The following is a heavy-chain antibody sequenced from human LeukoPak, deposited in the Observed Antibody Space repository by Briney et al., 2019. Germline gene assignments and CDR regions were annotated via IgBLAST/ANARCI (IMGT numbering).Heavy chain of an antibody. CDR2: ISSSSSTI. J-gene: IGHJ4*02. CDR3: ARDHEEYQLLYPFDY. Sequence: GGSLRLSCAASGFTFSSHAMNWVRQAPGKGLEWGSYISSSSSTIHYADSVKGRFTISRDNAKNSLYLQMSSLRDEDTAVYYCARDHEEYQLLYPFDYWGQGTLVTVSS. V-gene: IGHV3-48*02. D-gene: IGHD2-2*02. CDR1: GFTFSSHA.